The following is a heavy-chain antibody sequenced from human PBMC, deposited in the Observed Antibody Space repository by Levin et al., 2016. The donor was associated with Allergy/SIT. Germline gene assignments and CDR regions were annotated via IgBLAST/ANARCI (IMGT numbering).Heavy chain of an antibody. D-gene: IGHD2-2*02. Sequence: GESLKISCAASGFTFSSYGMHWVRQAPGKGLEWVAVISYDGSNKYYADSVKGRFTISRDNSKNTLYLQMNSLRAEDTAIYYCAKDEGYCSTTSCYSDYWGQGTLVTVSS. CDR3: AKDEGYCSTTSCYSDY. CDR2: ISYDGSNK. V-gene: IGHV3-30*18. CDR1: GFTFSSYG. J-gene: IGHJ4*02.